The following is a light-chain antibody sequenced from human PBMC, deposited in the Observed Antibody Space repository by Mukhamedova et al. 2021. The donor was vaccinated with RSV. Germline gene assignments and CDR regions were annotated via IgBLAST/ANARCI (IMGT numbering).Light chain of an antibody. Sequence: RASQSVSSNLAWYQQKPGQAPRLLIYGASTGATGIPARFSGGGSGTEFALTISSLQSEDFAVYYCQQYNNWPPLYTFGQGTKPE. CDR3: QQYNNWPPLYT. V-gene: IGKV3-15*01. CDR1: QSVSSN. CDR2: GAS. J-gene: IGKJ2*01.